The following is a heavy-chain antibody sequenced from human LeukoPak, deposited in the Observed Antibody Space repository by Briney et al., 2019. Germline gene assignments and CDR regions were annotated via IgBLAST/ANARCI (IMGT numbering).Heavy chain of an antibody. D-gene: IGHD5-18*01. V-gene: IGHV4-39*07. CDR2: IYYSGST. CDR3: ASRHSYGYPLYNWFDP. Sequence: PSETLSLTCTVSGGSISSSSYYWGWIRQPPGKGLEWIGSIYYSGSTNYNPSLKSRVTISVDTSKNQFSLKLSSVTAADTAVYYCASRHSYGYPLYNWFDPWGQGTLVTVSS. CDR1: GGSISSSSYY. J-gene: IGHJ5*02.